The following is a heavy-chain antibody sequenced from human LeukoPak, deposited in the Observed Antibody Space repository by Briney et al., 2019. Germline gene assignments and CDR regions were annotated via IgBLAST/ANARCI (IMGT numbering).Heavy chain of an antibody. CDR3: ARTHCDFWSGYTHFDY. V-gene: IGHV1-2*02. CDR1: GYTFTGYY. J-gene: IGHJ4*02. D-gene: IGHD3-3*01. CDR2: INPNSGGT. Sequence: ASVKVSCKASGYTFTGYYMHWVRQAPGQGLEWMGWINPNSGGTNYAQKFQGRVTMTRDTSISTAYMELSRLRSDDTAVYYCARTHCDFWSGYTHFDYWGQGTLVTVSS.